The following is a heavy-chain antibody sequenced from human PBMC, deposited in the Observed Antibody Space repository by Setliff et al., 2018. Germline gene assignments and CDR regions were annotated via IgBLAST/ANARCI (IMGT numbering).Heavy chain of an antibody. J-gene: IGHJ4*02. D-gene: IGHD6-19*01. Sequence: GGSLRLSCAASGLTFSTYWMSWVRQAPGKGLEWVANINQDGSQKYYVGSVRGRFTISSDNAKSSLYLQMNSLRGEDTAMYYCATRGWYFDYWGQGTLVTVSS. CDR3: ATRGWYFDY. CDR1: GLTFSTYW. V-gene: IGHV3-7*01. CDR2: INQDGSQK.